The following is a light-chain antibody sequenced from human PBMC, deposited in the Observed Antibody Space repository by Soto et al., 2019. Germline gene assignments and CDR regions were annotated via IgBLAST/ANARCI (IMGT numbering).Light chain of an antibody. Sequence: QSALTQPASVSGSPGQSITISCTGTSSDVGGYNYVSWYQQQSGQAPKLMIHEVSNRPSGVSNRFSGSKSGNTASLTISGLQAEDEAAYYCSSYTSSRAYVFGIGTKLTVL. V-gene: IGLV2-14*01. CDR1: SSDVGGYNY. CDR2: EVS. J-gene: IGLJ1*01. CDR3: SSYTSSRAYV.